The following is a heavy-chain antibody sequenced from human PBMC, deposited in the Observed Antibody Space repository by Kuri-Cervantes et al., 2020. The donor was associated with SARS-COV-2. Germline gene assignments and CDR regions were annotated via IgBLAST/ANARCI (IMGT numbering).Heavy chain of an antibody. CDR3: ARGGIQVPADPWGAYKRNWFDP. V-gene: IGHV4-39*07. CDR2: IYYSGST. CDR1: GGSISGSSYY. Sequence: ESLKISCTVSGGSISGSSYYWGWIRQPPGKGLEWIGSIYYSGSTYYNPSLKSRVTISVDTSKNQFSLKLSSVTAADTAVYYCARGGIQVPADPWGAYKRNWFDPWGQGTLVTVSS. D-gene: IGHD2-2*01. J-gene: IGHJ5*02.